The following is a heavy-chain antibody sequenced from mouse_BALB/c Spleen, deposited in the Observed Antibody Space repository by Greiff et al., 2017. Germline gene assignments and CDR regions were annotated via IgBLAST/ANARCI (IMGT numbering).Heavy chain of an antibody. Sequence: EVKVVESGGGLVKPGGSLKLSCAASGFTFSDYYMYWVRQTPEKRLEWVATISDGGSYTYYPDSVKGRFTISRDNAKNNLYLQMSSLKSEDTAMYYCARGGTTAREAMDYWGQGTSVTVSS. V-gene: IGHV5-4*02. CDR2: ISDGGSYT. J-gene: IGHJ4*01. D-gene: IGHD1-2*01. CDR1: GFTFSDYY. CDR3: ARGGTTAREAMDY.